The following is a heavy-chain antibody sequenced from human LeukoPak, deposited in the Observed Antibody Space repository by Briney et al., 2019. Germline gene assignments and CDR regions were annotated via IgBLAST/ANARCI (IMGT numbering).Heavy chain of an antibody. V-gene: IGHV4-59*01. J-gene: IGHJ4*02. CDR3: ARESYYDSSGYLFDY. CDR2: IYYSGST. D-gene: IGHD3-22*01. Sequence: PSETLSLTCTVSGGSISSYYWSWIRQPPGKGLAWIGYIYYSGSTNYNPSLKSRVTISVDTSKNQFSLKLSSVTAADTAVYYCARESYYDSSGYLFDYWGQGTLVTVSS. CDR1: GGSISSYY.